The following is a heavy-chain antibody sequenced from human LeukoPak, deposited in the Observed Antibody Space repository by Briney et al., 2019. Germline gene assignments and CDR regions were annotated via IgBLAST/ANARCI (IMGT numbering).Heavy chain of an antibody. D-gene: IGHD2-2*02. CDR1: GFTFSSYG. CDR2: IQYDGTNK. V-gene: IGHV3-30*02. CDR3: AKYSAIGGFDY. Sequence: GGSLRLSCAASGFTFSSYGMHWVRQAPGKGLEWVAFIQYDGTNKYYIDSVKGRFTISRDNSKNMMYLQMNSLRAEDTAIYYCAKYSAIGGFDYWGQGTLVTVSS. J-gene: IGHJ4*02.